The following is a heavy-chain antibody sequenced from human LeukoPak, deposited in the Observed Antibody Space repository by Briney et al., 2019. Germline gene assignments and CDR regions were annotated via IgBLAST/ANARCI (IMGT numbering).Heavy chain of an antibody. J-gene: IGHJ4*02. CDR1: GGTFSSYA. Sequence: SVKVSCKASGGTFSSYAISWVRQAPGQGLEWMGRIIPIFGTANYAQKFQGRVTITTDESTSTAYMELSSLRSEDTAVYYCARFHHYYGSGNFDYWGQGTLVTVSS. D-gene: IGHD3-10*01. V-gene: IGHV1-69*05. CDR2: IIPIFGTA. CDR3: ARFHHYYGSGNFDY.